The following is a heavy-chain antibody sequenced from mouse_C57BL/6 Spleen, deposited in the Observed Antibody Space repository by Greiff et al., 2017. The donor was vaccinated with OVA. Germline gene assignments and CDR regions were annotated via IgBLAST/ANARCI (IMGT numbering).Heavy chain of an antibody. Sequence: EVMLVESGGDLVKPGGSLKLSCAASGFTFSSYGMSWVRPTPDKRLEWVATISSGGSYTYYPDSVKGRFTISRDNAKNTLYLQMSSLKSEDTAMYYCARQHYDGSSFDDWGQGTTLTVSS. CDR1: GFTFSSYG. CDR2: ISSGGSYT. V-gene: IGHV5-6*01. J-gene: IGHJ2*01. CDR3: ARQHYDGSSFDD. D-gene: IGHD1-1*01.